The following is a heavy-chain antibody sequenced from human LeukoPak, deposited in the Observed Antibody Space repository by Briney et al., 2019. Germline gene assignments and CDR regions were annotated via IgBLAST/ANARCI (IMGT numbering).Heavy chain of an antibody. CDR3: ARDFGGSYPGGYYYYYYMDV. CDR2: IKQDGSEK. D-gene: IGHD1-26*01. Sequence: GGSLRLSCAASGFTFSSYWMHWVRQAPGKGLEWVANIKQDGSEKYYVDSVKGRFTISRDNAKNSLYLQMNSLRAEDTAVYYCARDFGGSYPGGYYYYYYMDVWGKGTTVTVSS. CDR1: GFTFSSYW. V-gene: IGHV3-7*01. J-gene: IGHJ6*03.